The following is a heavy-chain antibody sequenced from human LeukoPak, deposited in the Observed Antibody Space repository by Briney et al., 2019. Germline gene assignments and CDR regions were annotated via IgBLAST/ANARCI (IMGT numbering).Heavy chain of an antibody. CDR3: ARSPLRPNDSSGYLTFDI. CDR1: GFTFSSYS. D-gene: IGHD3-22*01. V-gene: IGHV3-21*01. J-gene: IGHJ3*02. CDR2: ISSSSSYI. Sequence: GGSLRLSCAASGFTFSSYSMNWVRQAPGKGLEWVPSISSSSSYIYYADSVKGRFTISRDNAKNSLYLQMNSLRAEDTAVYYCARSPLRPNDSSGYLTFDIWGQGTMVTVSS.